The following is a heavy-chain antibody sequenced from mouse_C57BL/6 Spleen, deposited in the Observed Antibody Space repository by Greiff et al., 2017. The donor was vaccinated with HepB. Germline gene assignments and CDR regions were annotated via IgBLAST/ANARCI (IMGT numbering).Heavy chain of an antibody. CDR1: GYTFTDYE. J-gene: IGHJ1*03. D-gene: IGHD5-2*01. V-gene: IGHV1-15*01. Sequence: QVQLKESGAELVRPGASVTLSCKASGYTFTDYEMHWVKQTPVHGLEWIGAIYPETGGTAYNQKFKGKAILTADKSSSTAYMELRSLTSEDSAVYYCTRGNTYCWYFGVRGTGTTFTVSS. CDR3: TRGNTYCWYFGV. CDR2: IYPETGGT.